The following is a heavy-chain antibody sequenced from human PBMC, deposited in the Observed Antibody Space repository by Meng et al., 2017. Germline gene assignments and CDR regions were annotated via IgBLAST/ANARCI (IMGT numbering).Heavy chain of an antibody. V-gene: IGHV1-69*01. D-gene: IGHD6-13*01. CDR1: GGILSSYV. CDR2: IIPIFGTA. Sequence: QVQLVQCGAEVKKHGYAVKVSCKAAGGILSSYVISWVRQAPGQGLEWMGGIIPIFGTANYAKKFQGRVTITADESTSTAYMELSSLRSEDTAVYYCARDSDSSSWYDYFGYWGQGTLVTVSS. J-gene: IGHJ4*02. CDR3: ARDSDSSSWYDYFGY.